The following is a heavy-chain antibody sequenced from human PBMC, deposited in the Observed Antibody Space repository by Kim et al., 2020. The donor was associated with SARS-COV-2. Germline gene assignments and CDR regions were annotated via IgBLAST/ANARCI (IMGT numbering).Heavy chain of an antibody. CDR3: ARVGRDWYFDL. J-gene: IGHJ2*01. CDR2: INSDGSVT. Sequence: GGSLRLSCAASEFSFSPRWMHWVRQAPGKGLVWVSHINSDGSVTSFADFVKGRFTISRDNAKNTLYLQMNSLRAEDTAVYYCARVGRDWYFDLWGRGTLVTVSS. V-gene: IGHV3-74*01. CDR1: EFSFSPRW.